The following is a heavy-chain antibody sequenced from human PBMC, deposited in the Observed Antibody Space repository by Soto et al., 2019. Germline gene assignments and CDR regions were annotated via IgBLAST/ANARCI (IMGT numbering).Heavy chain of an antibody. CDR3: ARGIAAAGTGY. CDR2: IYYSGST. V-gene: IGHV4-39*01. Sequence: SETLSLTCTVSGGSSSSSSYYWGWIRQPPGKGLEWIGSIYYSGSTYYNPSLKSRVTISVDTSKNQFSLKLSSVTAADTAVYYCARGIAAAGTGYWGQGTLVTVSS. J-gene: IGHJ4*02. CDR1: GGSSSSSSYY. D-gene: IGHD6-13*01.